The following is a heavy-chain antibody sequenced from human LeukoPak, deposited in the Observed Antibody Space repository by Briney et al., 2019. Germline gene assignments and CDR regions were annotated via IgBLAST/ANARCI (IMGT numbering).Heavy chain of an antibody. D-gene: IGHD3/OR15-3a*01. CDR1: GFTFDDYA. CDR3: AKGKRSGLVYSAIDH. V-gene: IGHV3-9*01. CDR2: VTWNSGII. J-gene: IGHJ4*02. Sequence: PGRSLRLSCAASGFTFDDYAMHWVRHAPGKGLEWVSGVTWNSGIIVYADSVKGRFTVSRDNARNSLFLEMTSLRGDDTALYYCAKGKRSGLVYSAIDHWGQGTLVSVSP.